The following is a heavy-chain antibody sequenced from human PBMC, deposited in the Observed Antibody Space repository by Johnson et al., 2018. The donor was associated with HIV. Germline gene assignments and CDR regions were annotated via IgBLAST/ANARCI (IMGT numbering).Heavy chain of an antibody. CDR2: IWYDGSNK. D-gene: IGHD2-21*01. CDR1: GFTFSSYG. CDR3: VCLRVSLSAFDI. J-gene: IGHJ3*02. Sequence: QVLLVESGGGVVQPGRSLRLSCVASGFTFSSYGMHWVRQAPGKGLEWVAVIWYDGSNKYYADSVKGRFTISRDNSKNTLYLQMNSLRAEDTAVYYCVCLRVSLSAFDIWGQGTMVTVSS. V-gene: IGHV3-33*01.